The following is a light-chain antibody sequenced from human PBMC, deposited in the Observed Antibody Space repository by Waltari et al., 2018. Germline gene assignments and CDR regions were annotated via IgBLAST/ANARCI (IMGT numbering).Light chain of an antibody. Sequence: QMTQSPSTLSASIGDSVAITCRASHTINTWLAWYQQKPGKAPRVLIYDASTLASGVPSRCRGSGSGTEFTLTISSLQPDDFATYYCHQYNSYSQSFGQGTKLEIK. J-gene: IGKJ2*03. CDR2: DAS. CDR3: HQYNSYSQS. CDR1: HTINTW. V-gene: IGKV1-5*01.